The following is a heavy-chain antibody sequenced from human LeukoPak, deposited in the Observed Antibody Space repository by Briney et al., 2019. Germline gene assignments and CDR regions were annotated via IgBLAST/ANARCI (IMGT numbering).Heavy chain of an antibody. CDR1: GDSISSYY. Sequence: PSETLSLTCTVSGDSISSYYWSWIRQPAGKGLEWIGRIYTTGSTNYNPSLKGRVTMSVDTSKNQFSLKLSSVTAADTAVYYCARDRFPYSSGWYHAYWGQGTLVTVSS. D-gene: IGHD6-19*01. V-gene: IGHV4-4*07. CDR3: ARDRFPYSSGWYHAY. J-gene: IGHJ4*02. CDR2: IYTTGST.